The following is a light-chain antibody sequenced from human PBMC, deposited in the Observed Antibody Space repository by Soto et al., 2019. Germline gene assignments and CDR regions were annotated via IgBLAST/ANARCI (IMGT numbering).Light chain of an antibody. V-gene: IGLV2-8*01. J-gene: IGLJ1*01. CDR2: EVS. CDR1: SSDVGTYRY. Sequence: QSALTQPPSASGSPGQSVTISCTGTSSDVGTYRYVSWYQHHPGKAPKLIIYEVSKRPSGVPDRFSGSKSGNTASLTVSGLQAEDEADYYCCSHAGSNYAFLFGTGTKLTVL. CDR3: CSHAGSNYAFL.